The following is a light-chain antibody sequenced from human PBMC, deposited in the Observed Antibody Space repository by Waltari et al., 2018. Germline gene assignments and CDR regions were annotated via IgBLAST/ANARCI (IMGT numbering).Light chain of an antibody. V-gene: IGLV1-44*01. J-gene: IGLJ1*01. CDR3: SAWDSRLSVYV. CDR2: GRS. CDR1: SKNVGSNA. Sequence: QSALTQEASVSGTVGQKVTLSCSGNSKNVGSNAVGWYQQISHGGPKTVMFGRSRPAGVPDRVSASESGATASLTISGLQPEDEADYFCSAWDSRLSVYVFGTGTKVTVL.